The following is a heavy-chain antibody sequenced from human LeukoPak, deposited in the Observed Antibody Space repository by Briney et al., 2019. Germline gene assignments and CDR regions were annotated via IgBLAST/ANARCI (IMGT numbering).Heavy chain of an antibody. CDR3: ARSISMVRGAIRDSFDI. J-gene: IGHJ3*02. V-gene: IGHV1-18*01. Sequence: ASVRVSCKASGYTFTSYAMHWVRQAPGQRLEWMGWISPYNGNTNYAQNLQGRVTMTTDTSASTAYMELRSLRSDDTAVYYCARSISMVRGAIRDSFDIWGQGTMVTVSS. CDR1: GYTFTSYA. D-gene: IGHD3-10*01. CDR2: ISPYNGNT.